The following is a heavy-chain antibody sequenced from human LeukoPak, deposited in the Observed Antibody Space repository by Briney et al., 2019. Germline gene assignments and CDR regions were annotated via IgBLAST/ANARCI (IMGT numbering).Heavy chain of an antibody. D-gene: IGHD1-1*01. CDR2: ISSISSTI. Sequence: GGSLRLSCAAAGFTFSNYNIMWVRQAPGKGLEWVSYISSISSTIYYADSVEGLFTTSRHNAKNSLYLKMKRLRAEDTAVYYCARVSLVGTPTRWGYFDYWGQGTLVTVSS. J-gene: IGHJ4*02. V-gene: IGHV3-48*01. CDR3: ARVSLVGTPTRWGYFDY. CDR1: GFTFSNYN.